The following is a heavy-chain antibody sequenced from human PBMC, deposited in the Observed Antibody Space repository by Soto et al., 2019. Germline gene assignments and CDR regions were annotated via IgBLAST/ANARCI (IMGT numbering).Heavy chain of an antibody. CDR3: ARERDYYDSRGSYIYSDY. CDR1: EFIYSGYR. V-gene: IGHV3-48*01. D-gene: IGHD3-22*01. Sequence: PGGSVRLTCAGSEFIYSGYRRICVRQAPGKGLEWVSYISTSSSNIYYADSVKGRFTISRDNAKNPLYLQMSSLRAEDTALYYCARERDYYDSRGSYIYSDYWGQGTLVTVSS. CDR2: ISTSSSNI. J-gene: IGHJ4*02.